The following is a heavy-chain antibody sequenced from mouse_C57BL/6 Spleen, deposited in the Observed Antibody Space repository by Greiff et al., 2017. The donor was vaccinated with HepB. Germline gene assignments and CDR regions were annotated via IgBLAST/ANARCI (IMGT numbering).Heavy chain of an antibody. Sequence: QVQLQQPGTELVKPGASVKLSCKASGYTFTSYSMHWVKQRPGQGLEWIGNINPSNGGTNYNEKFKSKATLTVDKSSSTDYMQLSSLTSEDSAVYYCARRLLWLRVSFDYWGQGTTLTVSS. V-gene: IGHV1-53*01. CDR3: ARRLLWLRVSFDY. D-gene: IGHD2-2*01. CDR2: INPSNGGT. CDR1: GYTFTSYS. J-gene: IGHJ2*01.